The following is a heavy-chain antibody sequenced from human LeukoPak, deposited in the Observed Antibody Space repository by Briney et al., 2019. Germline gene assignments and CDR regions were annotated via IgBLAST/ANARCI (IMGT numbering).Heavy chain of an antibody. CDR1: GFTFSSYD. CDR3: AKRGNPTVGHHYLDV. CDR2: ITTSGGST. Sequence: GGSLRLSCAASGFTFSSYDMSWVRQAPGKGLGWVSSITTSGGSTFYADSVMGRLTISRDNSRNTLYLQMNSLSAEDTAIYYCAKRGNPTVGHHYLDVWGKGTTVSVSS. J-gene: IGHJ6*03. D-gene: IGHD1-1*01. V-gene: IGHV3-23*01.